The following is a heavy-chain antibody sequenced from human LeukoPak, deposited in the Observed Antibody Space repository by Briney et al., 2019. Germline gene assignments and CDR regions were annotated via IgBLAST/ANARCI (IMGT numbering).Heavy chain of an antibody. Sequence: SETLSLTCTVSGGSISSYYWSWIRQPPGKGRERIGYIYYSGSTNYNPSLKSRVTIPVDTSKNQFSLKLSSVTAADTAVYYCARGSSSWTYYYGMDVWGQGTTVTVSS. V-gene: IGHV4-59*01. CDR1: GGSISSYY. J-gene: IGHJ6*02. CDR3: ARGSSSWTYYYGMDV. CDR2: IYYSGST. D-gene: IGHD6-13*01.